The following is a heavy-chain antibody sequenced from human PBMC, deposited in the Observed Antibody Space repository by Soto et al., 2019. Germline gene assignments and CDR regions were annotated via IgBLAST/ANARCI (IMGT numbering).Heavy chain of an antibody. CDR1: GGTFSSYT. J-gene: IGHJ4*02. V-gene: IGHV1-69*08. CDR3: ARDWGGIAAAHVDY. Sequence: QVQLVQSGAEVKKPGSSVKVSCKASGGTFSSYTISWVRQAPGQGLEWMGRIIPILGIANYAQKFQGRVTITADKSTSTAYMELSNLRSEDTTVYYCARDWGGIAAAHVDYWGQGTLVTVSS. CDR2: IIPILGIA. D-gene: IGHD6-13*01.